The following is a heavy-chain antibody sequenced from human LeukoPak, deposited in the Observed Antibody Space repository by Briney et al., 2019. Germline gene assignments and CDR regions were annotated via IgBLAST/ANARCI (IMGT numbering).Heavy chain of an antibody. CDR2: ISTSGGTR. CDR3: ARDVTVTTDNSFDP. D-gene: IGHD4-17*01. J-gene: IGHJ5*02. CDR1: GFTFSSFE. V-gene: IGHV3-48*03. Sequence: GGSLRLSCAASGFTFSSFEMNWVRQAPGKGLEWVSYISTSGGTRYYADSVKGRFTISRDNAKNTLYLQMNSLRAEDTAVYYCARDVTVTTDNSFDPWGQGTLVTVSA.